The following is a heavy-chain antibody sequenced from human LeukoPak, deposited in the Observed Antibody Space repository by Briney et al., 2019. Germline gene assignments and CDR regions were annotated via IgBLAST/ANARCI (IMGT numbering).Heavy chain of an antibody. V-gene: IGHV4-34*01. Sequence: SETLSLTCAVYGGSFSGYYWSWIRQPPGKGLEWIGEINHSGSTNHNPSLKSRVTISVDTSKNQFSLKLSSVTAADTAVYYCARVKAGLGSPYYYYGMDVWGQGTTVTVSS. CDR2: INHSGST. D-gene: IGHD1-26*01. J-gene: IGHJ6*02. CDR1: GGSFSGYY. CDR3: ARVKAGLGSPYYYYGMDV.